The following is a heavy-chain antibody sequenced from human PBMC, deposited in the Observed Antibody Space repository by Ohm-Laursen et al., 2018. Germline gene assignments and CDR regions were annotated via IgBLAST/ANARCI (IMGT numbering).Heavy chain of an antibody. CDR2: IFSNDEK. D-gene: IGHD2-2*02. V-gene: IGHV2-26*01. J-gene: IGHJ6*02. CDR3: ARTLIVVVPAAITYGMDV. CDR1: GFSLSNARMG. Sequence: PTQTLTLTCTVSGFSLSNARMGVSWIRQPPGKALERLAHIFSNDEKSYSTSLKSRLTISKDTSKSQVVLTMTNMDPVDTATYYCARTLIVVVPAAITYGMDVWGQGTTVTVSS.